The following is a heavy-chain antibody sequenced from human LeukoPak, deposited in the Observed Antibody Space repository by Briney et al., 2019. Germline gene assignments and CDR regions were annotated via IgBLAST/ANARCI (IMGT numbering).Heavy chain of an antibody. Sequence: SETLSLTCTVSGGSISSYYWSWIRQPAGKGLEWIGRIYTSGSTNYNPSLKSRVTTPVDTSKNQFSLKLSSVTAADTAVYYCARDRPSLGYCSSTSCYSNWFDPWGQGTLVTVSS. D-gene: IGHD2-2*01. V-gene: IGHV4-4*07. J-gene: IGHJ5*02. CDR2: IYTSGST. CDR1: GGSISSYY. CDR3: ARDRPSLGYCSSTSCYSNWFDP.